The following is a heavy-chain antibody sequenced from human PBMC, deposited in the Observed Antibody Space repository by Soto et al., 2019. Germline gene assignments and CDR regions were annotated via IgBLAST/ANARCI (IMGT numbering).Heavy chain of an antibody. CDR1: GFTFIDYY. V-gene: IGHV3-11*01. J-gene: IGHJ4*02. CDR2: FSNSGSTM. D-gene: IGHD3-22*01. CDR3: ARDAGSGDHDSGYHYAFDY. Sequence: GGSLRLSCGASGFTFIDYYMSWIRQAPGKGLEWVSYFSNSGSTMFYADSVKGRFTISRDNAKNSVYLHMHSLRAEDTAVYYCARDAGSGDHDSGYHYAFDYWGQGTLVTVSS.